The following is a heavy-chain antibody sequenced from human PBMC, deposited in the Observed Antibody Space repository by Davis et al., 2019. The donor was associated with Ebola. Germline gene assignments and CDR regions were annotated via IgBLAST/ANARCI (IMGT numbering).Heavy chain of an antibody. CDR1: GFTFSSYS. CDR2: LGLSADT. Sequence: PGGSLRLSCAASGFTFSSYSMNWVRRAPGKGLEWVSTLGLSADTYYADSVKGRFTISRDNSKNTLYLQMNSLRVEDTAMYYCAKDTSNVWFDVWGQGTMVTVSS. D-gene: IGHD6-19*01. V-gene: IGHV3-23*01. CDR3: AKDTSNVWFDV. J-gene: IGHJ3*01.